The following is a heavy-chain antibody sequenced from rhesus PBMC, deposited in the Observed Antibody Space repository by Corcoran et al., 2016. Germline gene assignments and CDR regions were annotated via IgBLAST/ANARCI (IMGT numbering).Heavy chain of an antibody. J-gene: IGHJ6*01. Sequence: EVQVVETGGGLVQPGGSLRLSCAASGFTFSSYAMQWVRQAPGKGLEWISAINRGGDRTYYADSVKGRFTISRDNSKNTLSLQMNSLRTEDTAMYYCAKGYSNYWADYYGLDSWGQGVVVTVSS. CDR3: AKGYSNYWADYYGLDS. V-gene: IGHV3-103*01. D-gene: IGHD4-23*01. CDR1: GFTFSSYA. CDR2: INRGGDRT.